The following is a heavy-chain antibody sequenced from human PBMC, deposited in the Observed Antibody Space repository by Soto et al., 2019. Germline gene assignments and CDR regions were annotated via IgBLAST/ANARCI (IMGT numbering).Heavy chain of an antibody. D-gene: IGHD2-2*01. J-gene: IGHJ6*03. CDR3: ARHMHQMRSHKHYKYYLDG. CDR1: GFSFSDYS. V-gene: IGHV3-11*01. CDR2: ISNTAITD. Sequence: ESGGDLVNPGGSLRLSCVASGFSFSDYSMTWMRQAPGGGLDFVAFISNTAITDYYADSVKGRFTISRDNARNSVYLQMDRLRAEVAAVYYCARHMHQMRSHKHYKYYLDGWGTGATGTVSS.